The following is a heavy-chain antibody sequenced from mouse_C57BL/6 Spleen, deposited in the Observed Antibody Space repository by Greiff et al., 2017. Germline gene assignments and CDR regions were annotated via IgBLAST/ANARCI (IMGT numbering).Heavy chain of an antibody. CDR2: IYPGSGNT. J-gene: IGHJ4*01. CDR1: GYTFTDYY. V-gene: IGHV1-76*01. CDR3: AREGYDGYAMDY. D-gene: IGHD2-2*01. Sequence: QVQLQQSGAELVRPGASVKLSCKASGYTFTDYYINWVKQRPGQGLEWIARIYPGSGNTYYNEKFKGKATLTAEKSSSTAYMQLSSLTSEDSAVYFCAREGYDGYAMDYWGQGTSVTVSS.